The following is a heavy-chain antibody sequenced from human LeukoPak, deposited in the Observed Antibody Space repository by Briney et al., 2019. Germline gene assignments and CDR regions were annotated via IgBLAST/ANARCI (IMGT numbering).Heavy chain of an antibody. V-gene: IGHV3-30*18. CDR3: AKDAARITMELDY. D-gene: IGHD3-10*01. J-gene: IGHJ4*02. CDR2: ISYDGSNN. CDR1: GFTFSSYG. Sequence: PGRSRRLSCAASGFTFSSYGMHWVRQAPGKGLEWVAVISYDGSNNYFADSVKGRFTISRDNSRNTLYLQMSSLRAEDTAVYNCAKDAARITMELDYWGQGTLVTVSS.